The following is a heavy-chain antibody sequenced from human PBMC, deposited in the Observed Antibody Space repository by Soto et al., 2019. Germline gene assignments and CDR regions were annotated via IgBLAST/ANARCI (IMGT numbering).Heavy chain of an antibody. V-gene: IGHV4-34*01. CDR1: VGSFSCYY. CDR2: INHRGST. D-gene: IGHD5-12*01. J-gene: IGHJ6*02. Sequence: SATLSLTRTVYVGSFSCYYWSCIRQPPGKGVEWIGEINHRGSTNYNPSLKSRVTISVDTSKNQFSLKLSSVTAADTAVYYCASGYDSYYYYGMDVWGQGTTVTVSS. CDR3: ASGYDSYYYYGMDV.